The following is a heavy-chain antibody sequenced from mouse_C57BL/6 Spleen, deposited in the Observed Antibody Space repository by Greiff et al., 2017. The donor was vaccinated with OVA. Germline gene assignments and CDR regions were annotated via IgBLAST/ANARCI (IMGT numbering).Heavy chain of an antibody. CDR1: GYTFTSYD. V-gene: IGHV1-85*01. CDR3: ARKKGTRVEGFAY. Sequence: QVHVKQSGPELVKPGASVKLSCKASGYTFTSYDINWVKQRPGQGLEWIGWICPRDGSTKYNEKFKGKATLTVDTSSSTAYMELHSLTSEDSAVYFCARKKGTRVEGFAYWGQGTLVTVSA. J-gene: IGHJ3*01. CDR2: ICPRDGST. D-gene: IGHD1-1*01.